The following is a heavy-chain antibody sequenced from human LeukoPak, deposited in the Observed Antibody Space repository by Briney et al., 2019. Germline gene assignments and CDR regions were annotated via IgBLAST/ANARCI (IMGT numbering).Heavy chain of an antibody. V-gene: IGHV4-34*01. CDR2: IDHSGST. Sequence: PSETLSLTCAVYGGSFSGYYWSWIRQSPGKGLEWIGEIDHSGSTSYNPYPQSRVTISLDTSKNQFSLKLSSVTAADTAVYYCARAPYLSSGSWGQGILVAVSS. J-gene: IGHJ3*01. CDR3: ARAPYLSSGS. CDR1: GGSFSGYY. D-gene: IGHD3-22*01.